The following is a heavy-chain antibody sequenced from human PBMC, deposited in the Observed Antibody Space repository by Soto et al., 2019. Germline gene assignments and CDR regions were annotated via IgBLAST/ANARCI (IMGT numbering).Heavy chain of an antibody. D-gene: IGHD2-2*01. CDR3: ARGGEVPAAILPYGMDV. J-gene: IGHJ6*02. V-gene: IGHV3-30-3*01. CDR1: GFTFSSYA. CDR2: ISYDGSNK. Sequence: GGSLRLSCAASGFTFSSYAMHWVRQAPGKGLEWVAVISYDGSNKYYADSVKGRFTISRDNSKNTLYLQMNSLRAEDTAVYYCARGGEVPAAILPYGMDVWGQGTTVTVSS.